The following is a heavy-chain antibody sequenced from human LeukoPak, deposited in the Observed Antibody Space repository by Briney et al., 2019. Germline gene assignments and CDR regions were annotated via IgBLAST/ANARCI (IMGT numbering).Heavy chain of an antibody. CDR2: ISAYNGNT. CDR3: ARDGGAYCSSTSCYFRYYYYGMDV. Sequence: ASVKVSCKASGYTFTSYGISWVRQAPGQGLEWMVWISAYNGNTNYAQKLQGRVTMTADTSTSTAYMELRSLRSDDTAVYYCARDGGAYCSSTSCYFRYYYYGMDVWGQGTTVTVSS. V-gene: IGHV1-18*01. D-gene: IGHD2-2*01. J-gene: IGHJ6*02. CDR1: GYTFTSYG.